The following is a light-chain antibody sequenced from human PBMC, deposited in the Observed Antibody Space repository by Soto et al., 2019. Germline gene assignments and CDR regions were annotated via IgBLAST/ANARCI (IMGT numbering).Light chain of an antibody. Sequence: QPVLTQSPSASASLGASVKLTCTLSSGHSNYAIAWHQQQSEKGPRYLMKLNSDGSHSKGDGNPDRFSGSSSGAERYLTISSLQSEDEADYYCQTWGSGIVVFGGGTKLTVL. V-gene: IGLV4-69*01. J-gene: IGLJ2*01. CDR3: QTWGSGIVV. CDR1: SGHSNYA. CDR2: LNSDGSH.